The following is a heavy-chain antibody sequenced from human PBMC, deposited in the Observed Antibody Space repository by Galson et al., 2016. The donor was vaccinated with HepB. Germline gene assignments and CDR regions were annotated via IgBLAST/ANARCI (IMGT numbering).Heavy chain of an antibody. V-gene: IGHV3-23*01. J-gene: IGHJ4*02. CDR2: ISRSGDST. Sequence: LRLSCAASGFTFSNYGMTWVRQAPGKGLEVVSSISRSGDSTDYADSVKGRFTITRDNSKNTLYLQMNSLRAEDTTVDYFAKCLAVVGDATTFYYWGQGTLVTVSS. CDR1: GFTFSNYG. D-gene: IGHD2/OR15-2a*01. CDR3: AKCLAVVGDATTFYY.